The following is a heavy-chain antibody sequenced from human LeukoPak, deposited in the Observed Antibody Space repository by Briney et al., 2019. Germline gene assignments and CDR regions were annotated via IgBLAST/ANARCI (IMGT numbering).Heavy chain of an antibody. Sequence: GGSLRLSCAASGFTFSSFEMKWVRQAPGKGLEWVSYISSGGSTIYYADSVKGRFTISRDNSKNTVYLQMNSLRPDDTAIYFCARQEARNYYYEGLDYWGQGNLVTVSS. D-gene: IGHD3-22*01. CDR2: ISSGGSTI. V-gene: IGHV3-48*03. J-gene: IGHJ4*02. CDR3: ARQEARNYYYEGLDY. CDR1: GFTFSSFE.